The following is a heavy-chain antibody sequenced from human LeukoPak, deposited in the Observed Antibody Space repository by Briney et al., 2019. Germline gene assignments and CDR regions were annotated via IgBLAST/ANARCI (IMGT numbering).Heavy chain of an antibody. J-gene: IGHJ4*02. CDR3: ARDIVGAEWRGYFDY. CDR1: GGTFSSYA. CDR2: IIPIFCTA. V-gene: IGHV1-69*05. Sequence: SVKVACKASGGTFSSYAISWVRQGPGPGLEWKGRIIPIFCTANYAQKFQGRVTITTDESTSTAYMELSSLRSADTAVYYCARDIVGAEWRGYFDYWGQGTPVTVSS. D-gene: IGHD1-26*01.